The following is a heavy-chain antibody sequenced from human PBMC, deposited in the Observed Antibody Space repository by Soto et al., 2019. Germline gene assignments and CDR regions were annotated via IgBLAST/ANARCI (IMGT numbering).Heavy chain of an antibody. CDR3: AKGKISTTTYTSSDS. CDR2: FSGPGGGT. Sequence: EVQLLESGGGLVHLGGSLRLSCEASGFTFSRFAMSWARQTPGKGQEWVSTFSGPGGGTYYADYVKGRFTISSDNFQSAVPLQMNSLRADDTAIYYCAKGKISTTTYTSSDSWGRGTLVSVSS. D-gene: IGHD1-26*01. CDR1: GFTFSRFA. V-gene: IGHV3-23*01. J-gene: IGHJ5*01.